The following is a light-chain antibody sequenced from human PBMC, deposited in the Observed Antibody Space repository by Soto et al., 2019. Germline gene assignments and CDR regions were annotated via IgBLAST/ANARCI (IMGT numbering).Light chain of an antibody. CDR1: QSVSSSY. Sequence: ETVLTQSPGTLSLSPGERATLSCRASQSVSSSYLAWYQQKPGQAPRLLIYDASSRATGIPDRFSGSGSGTDFPLTIRGLEHDDFDVCYCQQDVRSAPSWTFGQGPKVEIK. CDR2: DAS. J-gene: IGKJ1*01. V-gene: IGKV3-20*01. CDR3: QQDVRSAPSWT.